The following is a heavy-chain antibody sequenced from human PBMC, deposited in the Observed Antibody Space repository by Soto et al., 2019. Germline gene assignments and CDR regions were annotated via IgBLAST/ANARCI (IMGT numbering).Heavy chain of an antibody. CDR1: GFTFSTYS. V-gene: IGHV3-48*01. CDR3: VRDSQWAFDY. J-gene: IGHJ4*02. CDR2: IRSRDNAI. D-gene: IGHD1-26*01. Sequence: EVQLVESGGGLVQPGGSLRLSCVASGFTFSTYSMNWVRQTPGKGLEWISYIRSRDNAIYYSPSVKGRFTISRDDAEHSLSLLMNSLTAEDTAVYYCVRDSQWAFDYWGQGTRVTVSS.